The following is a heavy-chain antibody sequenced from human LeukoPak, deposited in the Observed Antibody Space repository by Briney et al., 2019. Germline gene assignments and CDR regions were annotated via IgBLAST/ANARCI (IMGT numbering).Heavy chain of an antibody. CDR1: GFTFSSYE. V-gene: IGHV3-48*03. D-gene: IGHD3-9*01. CDR2: ISSSGSTI. Sequence: AGGSLRLSCAASGFTFSSYEMNWVRQAPGKGLEWVSYISSSGSTIYYADSVKGRFTISRDNAKNSLYLQMNSLRAEDTAVYYCAKEGPYDILTGYYKAFDYWGQGTLVTVSS. CDR3: AKEGPYDILTGYYKAFDY. J-gene: IGHJ4*02.